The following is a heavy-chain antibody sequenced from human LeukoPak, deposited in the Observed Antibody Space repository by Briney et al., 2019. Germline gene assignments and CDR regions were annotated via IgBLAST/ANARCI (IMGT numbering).Heavy chain of an antibody. J-gene: IGHJ4*02. CDR1: GFTFSNYY. Sequence: PGGSLRLSCAASGFTFSNYYMSWVRQAPGKGLEWVAHINKDGSEKYYVDSVKGRFTISRDIAKNSLYLQMNSLRVEDTAVYYCARDKVTYWGRGTLVTVSS. CDR3: ARDKVTY. V-gene: IGHV3-7*01. CDR2: INKDGSEK.